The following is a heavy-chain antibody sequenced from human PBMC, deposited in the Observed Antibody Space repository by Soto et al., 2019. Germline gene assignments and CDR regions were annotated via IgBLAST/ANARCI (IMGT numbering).Heavy chain of an antibody. CDR1: GGTFSSYS. CDR3: ARHGSAWDY. D-gene: IGHD6-19*01. Sequence: GASVKVSCKASGGTFSSYSISWVRQAPGQRLEWMGGIIPINGTANYAQKFQGRVTITTDESTSTAYMELSSLRSEDTAVYYCARHGSAWDYWGQGTLVTVSS. J-gene: IGHJ4*02. CDR2: IIPINGTA. V-gene: IGHV1-69*05.